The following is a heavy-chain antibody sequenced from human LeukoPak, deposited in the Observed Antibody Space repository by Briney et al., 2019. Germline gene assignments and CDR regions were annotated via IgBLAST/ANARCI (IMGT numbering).Heavy chain of an antibody. CDR1: GFTFSSYW. Sequence: GGSLRLFCAASGFTFSSYWMSWVRQAPGKGLEWVANIKQDGSEKYYVDSVKGRFTISRDNAKNSLYLQMNSLRAEDTAVYYCARDRGQWLVSNYYYYGIDVWGQGTTVTVSS. D-gene: IGHD6-19*01. J-gene: IGHJ6*02. CDR3: ARDRGQWLVSNYYYYGIDV. CDR2: IKQDGSEK. V-gene: IGHV3-7*01.